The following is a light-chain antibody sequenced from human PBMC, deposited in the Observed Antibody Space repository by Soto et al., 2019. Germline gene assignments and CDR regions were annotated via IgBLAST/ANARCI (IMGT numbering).Light chain of an antibody. Sequence: QSVLTQPRSVSGSPGQSGTISCTGTSSDVGGYNYVSWYQQHPGKAPKLMIYDVSKRPSGVPDRFSGSKSGNTASLTISGLQAEDEADYYCCSYAGSYPVVFGGGTKVTVL. CDR2: DVS. J-gene: IGLJ2*01. V-gene: IGLV2-11*01. CDR1: SSDVGGYNY. CDR3: CSYAGSYPVV.